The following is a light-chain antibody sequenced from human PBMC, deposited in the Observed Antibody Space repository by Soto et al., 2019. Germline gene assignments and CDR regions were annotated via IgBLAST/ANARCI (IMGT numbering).Light chain of an antibody. CDR3: QQYSGYWT. CDR1: ESVVKW. CDR2: KAS. V-gene: IGKV1-5*03. Sequence: DIQMTQFPSILSASVGDTVTITGRASESVVKWLAWFQHKPGKAPKLLIYKASVLSNGVPSRFSGSGFGTEFTLTISSLRPDDSATYFCQQYSGYWTFGQGTKVE. J-gene: IGKJ1*01.